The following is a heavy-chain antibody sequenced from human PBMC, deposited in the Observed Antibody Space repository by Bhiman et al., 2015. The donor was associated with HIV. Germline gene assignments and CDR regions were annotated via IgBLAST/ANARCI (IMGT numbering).Heavy chain of an antibody. CDR3: ARDWGNWNHNFDY. J-gene: IGHJ4*02. CDR1: GFTFSTYS. D-gene: IGHD1-14*01. Sequence: EVQLVESGGGLVKPGGSLRLSCAASGFTFSTYSMNWVRQAPGKGLEWVSSISSSSSDIYYSDSLKGRFTISRDNAKNSLYLQMNSLRAEDTAVYYCARDWGNWNHNFDYWGQGVLVTVSS. V-gene: IGHV3-21*01. CDR2: ISSSSSDI.